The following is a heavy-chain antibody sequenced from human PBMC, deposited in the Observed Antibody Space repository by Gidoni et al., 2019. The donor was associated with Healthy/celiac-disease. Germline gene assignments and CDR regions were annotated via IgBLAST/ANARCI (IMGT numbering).Heavy chain of an antibody. Sequence: EVQLVESGGGLVKPGRSLRLSCTASGFPFGDYAMSWFRQAPGKGLEWVGFIRSKAYGGTTEYAASVKGRFTISRDDSKSIAYLQMNSLKTEDTAVYYCTRRFGATLYYGMDVWGQGTTVTVSS. V-gene: IGHV3-49*05. J-gene: IGHJ6*02. CDR1: GFPFGDYA. CDR3: TRRFGATLYYGMDV. D-gene: IGHD3-10*01. CDR2: IRSKAYGGTT.